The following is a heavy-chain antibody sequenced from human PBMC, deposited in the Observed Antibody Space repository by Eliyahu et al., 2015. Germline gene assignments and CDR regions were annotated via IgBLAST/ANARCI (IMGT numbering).Heavy chain of an antibody. J-gene: IGHJ4*02. CDR3: AREQDDSSSSSCFDY. D-gene: IGHD6-6*01. V-gene: IGHV3-30-3*01. CDR1: GFTFXPHA. CDR2: ISFDGADT. Sequence: QVQLVESGGGVVQPGESLXRSCAAXGFTFXPHAFPGVRQAPGKGLGWVAVISFDGADTFYADSVKGRFTFSKDNSRNTVFLQMHSLRVEDTAIYYCAREQDDSSSSSCFDYWGQGTQVTVSS.